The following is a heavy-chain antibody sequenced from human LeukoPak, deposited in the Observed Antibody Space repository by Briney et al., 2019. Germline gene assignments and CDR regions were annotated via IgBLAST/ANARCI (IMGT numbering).Heavy chain of an antibody. CDR1: EGTFSSYA. Sequence: ASVKVSCKASEGTFSSYAISWVRQAPGQGLEWMGRINPNTGGTDYAQKFQGRVTMTRDTSITTAYMELSRLTSDDTAIYYCAKVPPSITAAGNWLGPWGQGALVTVSS. V-gene: IGHV1-2*06. CDR2: INPNTGGT. J-gene: IGHJ5*02. D-gene: IGHD6-13*01. CDR3: AKVPPSITAAGNWLGP.